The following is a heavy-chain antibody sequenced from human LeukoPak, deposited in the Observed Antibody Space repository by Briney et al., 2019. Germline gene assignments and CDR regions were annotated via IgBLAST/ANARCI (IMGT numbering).Heavy chain of an antibody. Sequence: GGSLRLSCAASGFTFSSYWMSWVRQVPGKGLEWVANIKHDGSEKYYVDSVKGRFTISRDNAKNSLYLQMNSLRAEDTAVYYCATAYYDSSGYYPNWFDPWGQGTLVTVSS. V-gene: IGHV3-7*02. D-gene: IGHD3-22*01. CDR3: ATAYYDSSGYYPNWFDP. CDR2: IKHDGSEK. CDR1: GFTFSSYW. J-gene: IGHJ5*02.